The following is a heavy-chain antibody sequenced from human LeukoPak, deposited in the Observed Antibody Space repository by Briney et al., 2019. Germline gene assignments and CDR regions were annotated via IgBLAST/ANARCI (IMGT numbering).Heavy chain of an antibody. CDR2: INHSGST. J-gene: IGHJ4*02. CDR1: GGSFSGYY. Sequence: SETLSLTCAVYGGSFSGYYRSWIRQPPGKGLEWIGEINHSGSTNYNPSLKSRVTISVDTSKNQFSLKLSSVTAADTAVYYCARGLITMGYWGQGTLVTVSS. CDR3: ARGLITMGY. V-gene: IGHV4-34*01. D-gene: IGHD3-10*01.